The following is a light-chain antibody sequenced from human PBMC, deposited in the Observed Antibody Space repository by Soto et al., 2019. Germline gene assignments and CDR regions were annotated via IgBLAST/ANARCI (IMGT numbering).Light chain of an antibody. J-gene: IGKJ5*01. Sequence: EIALKQSQATLSLSSGARATLSWLVSQSVSNNYLAWYQQKPGQAPRLLIYGTSSRATGIPDRFSGSGSGTDFSLTISRLEPEDFAVYYCQQYGSSPITFGQGTRLEIK. CDR2: GTS. CDR1: QSVSNNY. CDR3: QQYGSSPIT. V-gene: IGKV3-20*01.